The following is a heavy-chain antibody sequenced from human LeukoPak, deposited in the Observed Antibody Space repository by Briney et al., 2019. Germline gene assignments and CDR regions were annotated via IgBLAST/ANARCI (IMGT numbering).Heavy chain of an antibody. V-gene: IGHV1-2*06. CDR2: INPNSGGT. Sequence: ASVKVSCKASGYTFTGYYMHWVRQAPGQGLEWMGRINPNSGGTNYAQKFQGRVTMTRDTSISTAYMELSRLRSDDTAVYYCARDYYDSSGYAGQIHYRFDIWGQGTMVTVSS. CDR3: ARDYYDSSGYAGQIHYRFDI. CDR1: GYTFTGYY. J-gene: IGHJ3*02. D-gene: IGHD3-22*01.